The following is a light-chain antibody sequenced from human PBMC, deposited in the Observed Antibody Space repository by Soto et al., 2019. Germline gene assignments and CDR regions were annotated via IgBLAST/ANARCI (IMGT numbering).Light chain of an antibody. CDR2: DAS. J-gene: IGKJ1*01. Sequence: DIQMTQSPSTLSASVGDRVTITCRASQSMNDWLAWYQQKPGKAPKVLIYDASSLQSGVPSRFSGSGSGTEFTLTIDSLQPDDVATYYCLRYNAFSQTFGQGPKVDIK. CDR3: LRYNAFSQT. CDR1: QSMNDW. V-gene: IGKV1-5*01.